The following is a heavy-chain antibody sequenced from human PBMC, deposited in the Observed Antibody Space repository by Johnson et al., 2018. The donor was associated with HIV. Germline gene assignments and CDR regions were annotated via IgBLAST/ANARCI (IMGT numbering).Heavy chain of an antibody. CDR1: GFTFSDYY. V-gene: IGHV3-11*04. Sequence: VQLVESGGGLVKPGWSLRLSCAASGFTFSDYYMSWIRQAPGKGLEWVSYISSSGSPIYYADSVKGRFTISRDNAKNSLYLQMNSLRAEEAAVYYCARDKGGGSYAFAIWGQGTMVTVSS. CDR2: ISSSGSPI. J-gene: IGHJ3*02. D-gene: IGHD2-15*01. CDR3: ARDKGGGSYAFAI.